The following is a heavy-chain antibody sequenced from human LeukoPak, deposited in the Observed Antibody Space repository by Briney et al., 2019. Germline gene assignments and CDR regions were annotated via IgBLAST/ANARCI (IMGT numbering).Heavy chain of an antibody. Sequence: GGSLRLSCAASGFTVSSNYMSWVRQAPGKGLEWVSIIYSGGSTFYADSVKGRFTISRDNSKNTLYLQMNSLRAEDTAVYYCARGRSYLSAFDIWGQGTMVTVSS. J-gene: IGHJ3*02. CDR1: GFTVSSNY. CDR3: ARGRSYLSAFDI. D-gene: IGHD3-10*01. V-gene: IGHV3-53*01. CDR2: IYSGGST.